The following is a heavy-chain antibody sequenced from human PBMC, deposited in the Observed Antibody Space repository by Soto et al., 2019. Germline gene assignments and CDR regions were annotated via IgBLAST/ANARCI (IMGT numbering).Heavy chain of an antibody. J-gene: IGHJ4*02. CDR3: AREVAVATTNYFDY. D-gene: IGHD5-12*01. CDR2: IYYSGST. Sequence: QVQLQASGPGLVKPSETLSLTCTVSGGSISSYYWSWIRQPPGKGLEWIGYIYYSGSTNYNPSLKSRVTISVDTSKNQFSLKLSSATAADTAVYYCAREVAVATTNYFDYWGQGTLVTVSS. V-gene: IGHV4-59*01. CDR1: GGSISSYY.